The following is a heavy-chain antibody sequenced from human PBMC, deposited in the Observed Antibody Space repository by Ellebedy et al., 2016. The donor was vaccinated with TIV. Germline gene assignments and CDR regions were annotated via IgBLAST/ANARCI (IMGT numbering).Heavy chain of an antibody. CDR3: AREDFGFNGYCIFDY. CDR2: ILYSGST. Sequence: MPSETLSLTCTVSGGSISSGDYYWSWIRQPPGKGLEWIGYILYSGSTYYNPSLKSRVTFSVDTSKNQFSMNLSSVTAADTAVYYCAREDFGFNGYCIFDYWGQGALVTVSS. V-gene: IGHV4-30-4*01. CDR1: GGSISSGDYY. J-gene: IGHJ4*02. D-gene: IGHD5-12*01.